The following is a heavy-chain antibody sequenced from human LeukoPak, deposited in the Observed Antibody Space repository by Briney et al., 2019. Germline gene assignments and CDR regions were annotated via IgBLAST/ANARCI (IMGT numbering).Heavy chain of an antibody. CDR2: IYYSGST. J-gene: IGHJ5*02. Sequence: SETLSLTCTVSGGSISSRDYWAWLRQPPGKGLEWIANIYYSGSTYYSPSLKSRVTIDTSKNQFSLKLSSVTAADTAVYYCARGLPLFDPWGQGTLVTVSS. CDR1: GGSISSRDY. V-gene: IGHV4-39*07. CDR3: ARGLPLFDP.